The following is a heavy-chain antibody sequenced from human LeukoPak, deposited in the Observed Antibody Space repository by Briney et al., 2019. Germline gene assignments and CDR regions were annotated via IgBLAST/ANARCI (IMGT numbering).Heavy chain of an antibody. D-gene: IGHD2/OR15-2a*01. V-gene: IGHV4-39*02. CDR2: INHGGGT. CDR3: AKGEYWVRF. CDR1: GGSVSRTNYY. J-gene: IGHJ2*01. Sequence: SETLSLTCTVSGGSVSRTNYYWVWIRQPPGKGLEWIATINHGGGTHHNPSLKSRLTIAVDTATNDFSLKLSSVTAADTAVYYCAKGEYWVRFWGRGTLVTVSS.